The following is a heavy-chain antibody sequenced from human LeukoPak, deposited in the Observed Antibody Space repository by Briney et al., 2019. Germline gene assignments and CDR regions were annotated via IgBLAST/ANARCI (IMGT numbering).Heavy chain of an antibody. V-gene: IGHV1-18*04. D-gene: IGHD2-21*02. J-gene: IGHJ4*02. CDR2: ISAYNGNT. CDR1: GYTFTSYG. CDR3: ARDTWSAICSYYYHY. Sequence: GASVKVSCKASGYTFTSYGISWVRQAPGQGLEWMGWISAYNGNTKYAEKLQGRVTITRDTSTSTAYMELRSLRSDDPALYYCARDTWSAICSYYYHYWGQGTLVTVSS.